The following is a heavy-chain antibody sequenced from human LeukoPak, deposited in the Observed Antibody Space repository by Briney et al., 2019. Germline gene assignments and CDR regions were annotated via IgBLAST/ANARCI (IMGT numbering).Heavy chain of an antibody. J-gene: IGHJ4*02. CDR3: ARVLMATVTPGNY. D-gene: IGHD4-17*01. CDR1: GYTFTDYY. CDR2: INPNSGGT. Sequence: GASVKVSCKASGYTFTDYYMHWVRQAPGQGLEWMGWINPNSGGTNYAQKLQGRVTMTTDTSTSTAYMELRSLRSDDTAVYYCARVLMATVTPGNYWGQGTLVTVSS. V-gene: IGHV1-2*02.